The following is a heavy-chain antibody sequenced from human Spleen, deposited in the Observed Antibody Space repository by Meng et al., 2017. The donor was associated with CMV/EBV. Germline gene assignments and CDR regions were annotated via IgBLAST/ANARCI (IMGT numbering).Heavy chain of an antibody. CDR1: GGTFSSYG. Sequence: ASVKVSCKASGGTFSSYGVSWVRQATGQGLEWMGWMNPNSGNTGYAQKFQGRVAFTRDTSTTTAYMELSSLTSEDTAVYYCARVRVWFTGSNNWFDPWGQGTLVTVSS. D-gene: IGHD1-26*01. CDR3: ARVRVWFTGSNNWFDP. CDR2: MNPNSGNT. V-gene: IGHV1-8*02. J-gene: IGHJ5*02.